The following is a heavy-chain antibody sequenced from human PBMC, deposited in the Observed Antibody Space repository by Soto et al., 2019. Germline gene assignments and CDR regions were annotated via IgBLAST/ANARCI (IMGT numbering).Heavy chain of an antibody. V-gene: IGHV3-30-3*01. Sequence: QVQLVESGGGVVQPGRSLRLSCAASGFIFKSYSMHWVRQAPGKGLEWLALISADGTAKYYADSVKGRFTISRDDSTNTVSLQVNTLRGGDTAVYYCARDGYCSGGGCLDGLDVWGQGASVTVSS. CDR3: ARDGYCSGGGCLDGLDV. CDR2: ISADGTAK. D-gene: IGHD2-15*01. CDR1: GFIFKSYS. J-gene: IGHJ6*02.